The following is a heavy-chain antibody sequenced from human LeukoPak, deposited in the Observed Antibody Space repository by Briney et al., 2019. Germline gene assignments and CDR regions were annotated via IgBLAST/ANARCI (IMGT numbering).Heavy chain of an antibody. CDR2: ISRSISTI. CDR1: GFTFSDYY. CDR3: AKIAAAGMFDY. V-gene: IGHV3-11*04. D-gene: IGHD6-13*01. Sequence: PGGSLRLSCAASGFTFSDYYMAWIRQAPGKGLEWVSYISRSISTIHYADSVEGRFTISRDNAKNSLYLQMNSLRAEDTAIYYCAKIAAAGMFDYWGQGTLVTVSS. J-gene: IGHJ4*02.